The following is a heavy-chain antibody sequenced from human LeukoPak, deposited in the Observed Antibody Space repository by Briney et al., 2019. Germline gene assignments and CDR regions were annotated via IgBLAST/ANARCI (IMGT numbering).Heavy chain of an antibody. CDR2: ISGSGGRT. D-gene: IGHD2-8*01. Sequence: GGSLRLSCAASGFTFSNYAMSWVRQAPGKGLEWVSSISGSGGRTYYAYSVKGWFTISRDNSKNTLYLQINSLRAEDTAVYYCAKDPDCTSGICYTFFDYWGQGTLVTVSS. V-gene: IGHV3-23*01. CDR1: GFTFSNYA. CDR3: AKDPDCTSGICYTFFDY. J-gene: IGHJ4*02.